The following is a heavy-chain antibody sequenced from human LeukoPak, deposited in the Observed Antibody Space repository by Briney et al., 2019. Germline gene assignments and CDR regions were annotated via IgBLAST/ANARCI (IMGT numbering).Heavy chain of an antibody. J-gene: IGHJ5*02. D-gene: IGHD1-20*01. CDR1: GFTFSSYG. CDR2: IRYDGSNK. Sequence: GGSLRLSCAASGFTFSSYGMHWVRQAPGKGLEWVAFIRYDGSNKYYADSVKGRFTISRDNSKNTLYLQMNSLRAEDTALYYCAKDIGYNWNVGFDPWGQGTLVTVSS. CDR3: AKDIGYNWNVGFDP. V-gene: IGHV3-30*02.